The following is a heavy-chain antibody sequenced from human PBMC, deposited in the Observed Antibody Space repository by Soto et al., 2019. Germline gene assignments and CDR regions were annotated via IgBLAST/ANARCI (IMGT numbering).Heavy chain of an antibody. CDR1: GFTFTNAW. CDR3: HTPHGRNAFDI. D-gene: IGHD2-8*01. J-gene: IGHJ3*02. V-gene: IGHV3-15*01. CDR2: IKAIGDGGTT. Sequence: GGSLRLSCATSGFTFTNAWMAWVRQAPGKGLEWVGRIKAIGDGGTTNYAAPVKGRFTVSRDDSENTLYLQMNSLRVEDTGIYYCHTPHGRNAFDIWGRGTVVTVSS.